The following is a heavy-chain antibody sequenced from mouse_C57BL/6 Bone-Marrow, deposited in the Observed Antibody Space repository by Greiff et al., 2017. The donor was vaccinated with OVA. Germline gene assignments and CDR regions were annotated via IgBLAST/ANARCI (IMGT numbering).Heavy chain of an antibody. D-gene: IGHD1-1*01. J-gene: IGHJ1*03. V-gene: IGHV14-4*01. CDR3: KGYRSSYGWYFDV. Sequence: EVKLQQSGAELVRPGASVKLSCTASGFNIKDDYMHWVKQRPEQGLEWIGWIDPENGDTEYASKLQGQATITADTSSNTAYLQLSSLTSEDTAVYYCKGYRSSYGWYFDVWGTGTTVTVSS. CDR2: IDPENGDT. CDR1: GFNIKDDY.